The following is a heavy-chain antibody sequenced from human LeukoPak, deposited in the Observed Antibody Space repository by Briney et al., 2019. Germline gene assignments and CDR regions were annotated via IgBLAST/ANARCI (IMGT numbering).Heavy chain of an antibody. CDR1: GGSISSYY. CDR2: VYYSGST. Sequence: SETLSLTCAVSGGSISSYYWSWIRRPQGKGLEWIGDVYYSGSTDYNPSLKSRVTISVDTPKNQFSLKLSSVTAADSALYYCARHPSGWFDPWGQGTLVTVSS. CDR3: ARHPSGWFDP. J-gene: IGHJ5*02. D-gene: IGHD6-25*01. V-gene: IGHV4-59*08.